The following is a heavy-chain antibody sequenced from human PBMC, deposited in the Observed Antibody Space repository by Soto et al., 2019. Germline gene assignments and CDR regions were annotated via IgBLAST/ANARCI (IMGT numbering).Heavy chain of an antibody. V-gene: IGHV4-59*01. CDR3: ARAWIEYISSSIWRGYFDY. CDR2: IYYSGST. J-gene: IGHJ4*02. Sequence: LSLTCTVSGGSISSYYWSWIRQPPGKGLEWIGYIYYSGSTNYNPSLKSRVTISVDTSKNQSSLKLSSVTAADTAVYYCARAWIEYISSSIWRGYFDYWGKGTLGTVSS. D-gene: IGHD6-6*01. CDR1: GGSISSYY.